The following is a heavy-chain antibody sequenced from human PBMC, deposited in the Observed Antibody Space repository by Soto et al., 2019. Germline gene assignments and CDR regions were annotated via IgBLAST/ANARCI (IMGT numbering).Heavy chain of an antibody. D-gene: IGHD2-2*01. V-gene: IGHV1-3*01. CDR1: GYTLTSCA. Sequence: ASVKVSCKASGYTLTSCAMHWVHQAPGQRLELMGWINAGNGNTKYSQKFQGRVTITRDTSASTDYMELSSLRSEDTAVYYCARPKRYCSSTSCQPGYYYGMDVRGQGPTVTVSS. CDR3: ARPKRYCSSTSCQPGYYYGMDV. J-gene: IGHJ6*02. CDR2: INAGNGNT.